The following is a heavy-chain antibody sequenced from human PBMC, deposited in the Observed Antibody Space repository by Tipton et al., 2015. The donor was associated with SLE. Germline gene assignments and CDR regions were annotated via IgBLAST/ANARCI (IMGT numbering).Heavy chain of an antibody. CDR3: AKDLGEGVSSTSSYYYYYGMDV. CDR1: GFTFSSYG. CDR2: IRYDGSNK. V-gene: IGHV3-30*02. Sequence: SLRLSCAGSGFTFSSYGMHWVRQAPGKGLEWVAFIRYDGSNKYYADSVKGRFTISRDNSKNTLYLQMNSLRAEDTAVYYCAKDLGEGVSSTSSYYYYYGMDVWGQGTTVTVSS. D-gene: IGHD2-2*01. J-gene: IGHJ6*02.